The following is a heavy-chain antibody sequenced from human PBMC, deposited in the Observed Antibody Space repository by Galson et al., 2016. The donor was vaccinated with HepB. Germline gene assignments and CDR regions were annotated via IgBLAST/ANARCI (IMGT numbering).Heavy chain of an antibody. Sequence: SLRLSCAASGFTFSTHPMAWVRQAPGKGLEWVSTIGANAFRHYAASVKDRFTISRDNSRNTLYLQMNSLSAEDSAVYYCTREGHTSGHCGYFDSWGQGTLVTVSS. CDR3: TREGHTSGHCGYFDS. CDR2: IGANAFR. CDR1: GFTFSTHP. D-gene: IGHD2-21*02. V-gene: IGHV3-23*01. J-gene: IGHJ4*02.